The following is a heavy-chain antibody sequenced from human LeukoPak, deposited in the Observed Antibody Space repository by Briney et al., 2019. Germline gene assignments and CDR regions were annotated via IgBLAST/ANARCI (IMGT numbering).Heavy chain of an antibody. V-gene: IGHV3-23*01. CDR3: AKRLLEWSKEYYFDY. CDR1: GFTFSSYA. D-gene: IGHD3-3*01. CDR2: ISGSGGST. Sequence: GGSLRLSCAASGFTFSSYAMSWVSQAPGKGLEWVSAISGSGGSTYYADSVKGRFTISRDNSKNTLYLQMNSLRAEDTAVYYCAKRLLEWSKEYYFDYWGQGTLVTVSS. J-gene: IGHJ4*02.